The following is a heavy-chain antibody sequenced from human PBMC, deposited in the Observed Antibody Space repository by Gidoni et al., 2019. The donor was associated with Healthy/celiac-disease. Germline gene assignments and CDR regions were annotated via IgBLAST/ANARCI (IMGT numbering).Heavy chain of an antibody. Sequence: EVQLVESGGGLVKPGGSLRLSCAASGFTFSSYSMNWVRQAPGKGLEWVSSISSSSSYIYYADSVKGRFTISRDNAKNSLYLQMNSLRAEDTAVYYCARDREKGSSPQPLDVWGQGTTVTVSS. CDR2: ISSSSSYI. CDR1: GFTFSSYS. D-gene: IGHD1-26*01. J-gene: IGHJ6*02. CDR3: ARDREKGSSPQPLDV. V-gene: IGHV3-21*01.